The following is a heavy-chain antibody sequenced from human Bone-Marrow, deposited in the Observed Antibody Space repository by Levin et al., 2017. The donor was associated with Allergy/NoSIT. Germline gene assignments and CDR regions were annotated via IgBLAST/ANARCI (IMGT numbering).Heavy chain of an antibody. CDR3: TRDLGNSGYATFDY. V-gene: IGHV3-49*04. CDR2: IRSRDYDGAT. CDR1: GFTFGYYG. Sequence: GGSLRLSCITSGFTFGYYGMSWVRQAPGKGLEWVGFIRSRDYDGATAYAASVKGRFTISRDDSRSIAYLQLSSLTTEDTAFYYCTRDLGNSGYATFDYWGPGTLVTVSS. J-gene: IGHJ4*02. D-gene: IGHD5-12*01.